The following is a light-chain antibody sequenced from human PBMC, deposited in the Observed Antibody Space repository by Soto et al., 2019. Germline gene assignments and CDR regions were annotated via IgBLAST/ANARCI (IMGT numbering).Light chain of an antibody. CDR2: WAS. Sequence: DIVLTQSPDSLAVSLGERATINCKSSQSVLYTSSNKNSLAWYQQKPGQPPKLLIYWASTRESGVPDRFSGGGSGTDFTLTISSLQAEDVAVYYCQQHYSAPALTFGGGTKLEIK. CDR1: QSVLYTSSNKNS. V-gene: IGKV4-1*01. CDR3: QQHYSAPALT. J-gene: IGKJ4*01.